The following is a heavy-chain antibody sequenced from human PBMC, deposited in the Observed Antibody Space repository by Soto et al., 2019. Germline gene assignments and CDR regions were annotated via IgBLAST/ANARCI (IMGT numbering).Heavy chain of an antibody. CDR2: INNSGGTT. V-gene: IGHV3-23*01. D-gene: IGHD3-16*02. CDR3: ALLTGVDWGSFRNPGGFDY. CDR1: GFTFSTYA. J-gene: IGHJ4*02. Sequence: EVQLLESGGGLVQPGGSLRLSCAASGFTFSTYAMSWVRQTPGKGLEWVSTINNSGGTTYYADSVKGRFTMSRDNSKNTLYLQRNGLSPEDTAIYYCALLTGVDWGSFRNPGGFDYWGQGTLVTVS.